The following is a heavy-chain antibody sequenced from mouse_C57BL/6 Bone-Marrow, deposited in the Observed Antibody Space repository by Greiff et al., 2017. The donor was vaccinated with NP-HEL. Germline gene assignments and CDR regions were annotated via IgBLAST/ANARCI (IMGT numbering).Heavy chain of an antibody. CDR1: GYAFSSSW. J-gene: IGHJ4*01. Sequence: QVQLKQSGPELVKPGASVKISCKASGYAFSSSWMNWVKQRPGKGLEWIGRIYPGDGDTNYNGKFKGKATLTADKSSSTAYMQLSSLTSEDSAVYFCAREEFIYYYSSDYAMDYWGQGTSVTVSS. CDR2: IYPGDGDT. V-gene: IGHV1-82*01. D-gene: IGHD1-1*01. CDR3: AREEFIYYYSSDYAMDY.